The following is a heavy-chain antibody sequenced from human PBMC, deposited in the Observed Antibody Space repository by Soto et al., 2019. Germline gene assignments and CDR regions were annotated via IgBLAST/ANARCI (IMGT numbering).Heavy chain of an antibody. CDR1: GGSISSSSYY. CDR2: IYYSGST. J-gene: IGHJ4*02. V-gene: IGHV4-39*01. CDR3: ARLLLGSYYFDY. D-gene: IGHD3-16*01. Sequence: QLQLQESGPGLVKPSETLSLTCTVSGGSISSSSYYWAWIRQPPGKGLEWIGNIYYSGSTYYNPSLKSRVTIPLHTSTHQFSMKLSSVTAAATAVYYRARLLLGSYYFDYWGQGTVATVSS.